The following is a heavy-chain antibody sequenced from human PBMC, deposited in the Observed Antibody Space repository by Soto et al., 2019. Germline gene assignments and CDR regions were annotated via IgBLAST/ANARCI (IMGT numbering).Heavy chain of an antibody. V-gene: IGHV3-15*07. CDR3: TTTFGEWSGYYIPDY. CDR2: IKSKTDGGTT. CDR1: GFTFSNAW. J-gene: IGHJ4*02. D-gene: IGHD3-3*01. Sequence: EVQLVESGGGLVKPGGSLRLSCAASGFTFSNAWMNWVRQAPGKGLEWVGRIKSKTDGGTTDYAAPVKGRFTISRDDSKNTLYLEMNSLKTEDTAVYYCTTTFGEWSGYYIPDYWGQGTLVTVSS.